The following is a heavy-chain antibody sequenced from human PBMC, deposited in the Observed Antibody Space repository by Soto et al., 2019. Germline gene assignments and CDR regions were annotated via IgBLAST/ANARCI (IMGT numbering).Heavy chain of an antibody. J-gene: IGHJ6*01. CDR3: ARLQGVRNGHETPSYYYGMDV. Sequence: PAETLCLTCSFSVGPIRSSTYYWGWIRQPPGKGPPRIGTIYYTGDTHYTPSLQSRVTISLDTPNNQFSLNLSSVTAADSAVYYCARLQGVRNGHETPSYYYGMDVWGPGTTVTVSS. CDR2: IYYTGDT. D-gene: IGHD2-8*01. CDR1: VGPIRSSTYY. V-gene: IGHV4-39*01.